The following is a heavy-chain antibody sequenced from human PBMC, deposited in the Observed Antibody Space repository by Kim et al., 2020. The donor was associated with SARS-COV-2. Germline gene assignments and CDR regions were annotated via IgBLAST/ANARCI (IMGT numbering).Heavy chain of an antibody. Sequence: YAQKVQDRVTMTPDTSTSTAYVEMRSVRSDDTAVYYCARDANSGRTTSDYWGQGTLVTVSS. J-gene: IGHJ4*02. V-gene: IGHV1-18*01. CDR3: ARDANSGRTTSDY. D-gene: IGHD1-26*01.